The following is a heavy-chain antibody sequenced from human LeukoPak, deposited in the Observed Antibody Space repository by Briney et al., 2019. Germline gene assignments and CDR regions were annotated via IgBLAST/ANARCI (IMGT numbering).Heavy chain of an antibody. V-gene: IGHV3-33*06. Sequence: GGSLRLSCAASGFTFSSYGMHWVRQAPGKGLEWVAVIWYDGSNKYYGDSVKGRFTISRDNSENTLYLQMNSLRAEDTAVYYCAKRYNWNHGVFDYWGQGTLVTVSS. D-gene: IGHD1-14*01. CDR2: IWYDGSNK. J-gene: IGHJ4*02. CDR1: GFTFSSYG. CDR3: AKRYNWNHGVFDY.